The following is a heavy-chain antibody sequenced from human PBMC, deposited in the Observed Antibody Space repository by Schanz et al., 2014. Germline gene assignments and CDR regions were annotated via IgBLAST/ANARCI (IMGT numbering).Heavy chain of an antibody. CDR2: VNPSVRGT. CDR1: GYTLSAYS. D-gene: IGHD3-10*01. J-gene: IGHJ4*02. CDR3: ASTHWFGSGTTIVDY. Sequence: QVQLVQSGTQVKKPGASVKVSCKASGYTLSAYSLHWVRQAPGQGLEWMGIVNPSVRGTHFAREFQGRVTVTSDTSTSTVYMELSGLRSEDTAVYYCASTHWFGSGTTIVDYWGQGTLVTVSS. V-gene: IGHV1-46*01.